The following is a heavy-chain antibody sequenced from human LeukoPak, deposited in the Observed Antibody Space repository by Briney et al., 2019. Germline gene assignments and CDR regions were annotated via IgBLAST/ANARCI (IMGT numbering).Heavy chain of an antibody. Sequence: GGSLRLSCVVSGVTVSSYGMHWVRQAPGKGLEWVAVIWYDGSNKYYADSVKGRFTISRDNSKNTLYLQMNSLRAEDTAVYYCAREEVGAPGDYWGQGTLVTVSS. D-gene: IGHD1-26*01. J-gene: IGHJ4*02. V-gene: IGHV3-33*08. CDR3: AREEVGAPGDY. CDR2: IWYDGSNK. CDR1: GVTVSSYG.